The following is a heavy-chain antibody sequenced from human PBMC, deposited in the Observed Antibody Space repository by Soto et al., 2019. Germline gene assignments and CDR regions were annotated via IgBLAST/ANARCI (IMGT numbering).Heavy chain of an antibody. Sequence: PSETLSLTCAVYGGSFSGYYWTWIRQPPGTGLEWIGEINHSGSTNYNPSLKSRVTISVDTSKNQFSLKLSSVTAADTALYYCARREGSGSYFYYFYGMDVWGQGTTVTVSS. V-gene: IGHV4-34*01. CDR3: ARREGSGSYFYYFYGMDV. D-gene: IGHD3-10*01. CDR1: GGSFSGYY. J-gene: IGHJ6*02. CDR2: INHSGST.